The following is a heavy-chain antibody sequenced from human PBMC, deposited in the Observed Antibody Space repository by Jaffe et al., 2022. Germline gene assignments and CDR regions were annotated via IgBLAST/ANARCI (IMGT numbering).Heavy chain of an antibody. CDR1: EFAFSVYA. CDR3: AKVLWIRPPNGWMDV. CDR2: IGHSAAET. J-gene: IGHJ6*04. D-gene: IGHD5-18*01. Sequence: EAQLLESGGGLVQPGGSLRLSCAASEFAFSVYAMTWVRQAPGKGLEWVSTIGHSAAETYFADSVKGRFTISRDNSKNTLYLQMNSLRTDDTAVYYCAKVLWIRPPNGWMDVWGKGTAVTVSS. V-gene: IGHV3-23*01.